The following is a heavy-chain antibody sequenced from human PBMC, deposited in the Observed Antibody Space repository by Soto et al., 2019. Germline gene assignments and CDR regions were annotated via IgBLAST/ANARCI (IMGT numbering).Heavy chain of an antibody. D-gene: IGHD3-3*01. Sequence: QVLLVESGGGVVQPGRSLRLSCAASGFTFSSSAMHWVRQAQGKGLEWVAVISYDGSNKYYADSVKGRFTISRDNSKNTLYLQMNSLRAEDTAVYYCARDKRDLRFLEWSYYFDYWGQGTLVTVSS. CDR2: ISYDGSNK. J-gene: IGHJ4*02. V-gene: IGHV3-30-3*01. CDR1: GFTFSSSA. CDR3: ARDKRDLRFLEWSYYFDY.